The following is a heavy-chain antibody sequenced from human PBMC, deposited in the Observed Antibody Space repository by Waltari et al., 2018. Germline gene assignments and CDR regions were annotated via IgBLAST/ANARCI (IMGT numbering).Heavy chain of an antibody. D-gene: IGHD6-13*01. Sequence: QVQLQQWGAGLLKPSETLSLTCAVYGGSFSGYYWSWIRQPPGKGLEWIGEINHSGSTTYTPSLKSRVTISVDTSKNQFSLKLSSVTAADTAVYYCARVASSLSSSWQGVYYMDVWGKGTTVTISS. CDR3: ARVASSLSSSWQGVYYMDV. CDR2: INHSGST. J-gene: IGHJ6*03. V-gene: IGHV4-34*01. CDR1: GGSFSGYY.